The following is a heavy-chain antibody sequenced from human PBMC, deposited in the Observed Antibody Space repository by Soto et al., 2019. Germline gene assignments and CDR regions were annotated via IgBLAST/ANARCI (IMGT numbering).Heavy chain of an antibody. D-gene: IGHD3-16*02. Sequence: EVQLVQSGAEVKKPGESLRISCKGSGYSFTSYWISWVRQMPGKGLEWMGRIDPSDSYTNYSPSFQGHVTISADKSISTAYLQWSSLKASDTAMYYCARLPRVITFGGVIVRGATDYWGQGPWSPSPQ. CDR2: IDPSDSYT. J-gene: IGHJ4*02. CDR1: GYSFTSYW. CDR3: ARLPRVITFGGVIVRGATDY. V-gene: IGHV5-10-1*03.